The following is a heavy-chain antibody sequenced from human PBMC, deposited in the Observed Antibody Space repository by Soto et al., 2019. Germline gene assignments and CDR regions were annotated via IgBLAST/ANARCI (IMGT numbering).Heavy chain of an antibody. D-gene: IGHD5-18*01. CDR2: IIPIFGTA. J-gene: IGHJ6*02. V-gene: IGHV1-69*12. CDR3: ASHSYGTGKYYYGMDV. CDR1: GGTFSSYA. Sequence: QVQLVQSGAEVKKPGSSVKVSCKASGGTFSSYAISGVRQAPGQGLEWMGGIIPIFGTADYAQKFQGRVTIIAYESTSTAYMALSSLRSEDTAVYYCASHSYGTGKYYYGMDVWGQGTTVTVSS.